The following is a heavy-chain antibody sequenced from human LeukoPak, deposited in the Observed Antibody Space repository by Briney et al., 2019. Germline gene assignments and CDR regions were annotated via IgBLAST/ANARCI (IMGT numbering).Heavy chain of an antibody. Sequence: GXXLRLSCAASGVTFRSYEMNWVRQAPGKGLEWVSYISTSAITIYYPDSVRCRFTLSRHNAKNSLYLQMNSLGAEDMAVYYCARESPDYVWGSSDFDSWGQGTLVTVSS. CDR1: GVTFRSYE. CDR2: ISTSAITI. D-gene: IGHD3-16*01. J-gene: IGHJ4*02. V-gene: IGHV3-48*03. CDR3: ARESPDYVWGSSDFDS.